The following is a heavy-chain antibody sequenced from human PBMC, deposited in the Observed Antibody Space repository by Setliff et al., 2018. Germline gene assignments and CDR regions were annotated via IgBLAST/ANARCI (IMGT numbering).Heavy chain of an antibody. CDR2: INAGNGDT. CDR1: GYSFTNYG. Sequence: ASVKVSCKTSGYSFTNYGINWVRQAPGQGLEWMGWINAGNGDTQLSRDFQGRLTITTDTSASTAYMELSSLRSEDTAVYYCARGRSTYFIDVWGKGTTVTVSS. J-gene: IGHJ6*03. V-gene: IGHV1-3*01. CDR3: ARGRSTYFIDV.